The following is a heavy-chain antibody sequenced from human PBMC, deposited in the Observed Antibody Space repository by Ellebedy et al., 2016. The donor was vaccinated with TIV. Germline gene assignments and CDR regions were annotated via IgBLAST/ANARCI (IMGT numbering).Heavy chain of an antibody. CDR1: GLIFSNVW. CDR3: TGRGGCNTSCSDH. CDR2: INKDGSEK. J-gene: IGHJ4*01. D-gene: IGHD3-16*01. Sequence: GGSLRLXCAASGLIFSNVWMGWVRQAPGQGLEWVANINKDGSEKYYADSVKGRFIISRDNAKNSSFLQMNSLGGDDAAMYYCTGRGGCNTSCSDHWGHGTVVSVSS. V-gene: IGHV3-7*01.